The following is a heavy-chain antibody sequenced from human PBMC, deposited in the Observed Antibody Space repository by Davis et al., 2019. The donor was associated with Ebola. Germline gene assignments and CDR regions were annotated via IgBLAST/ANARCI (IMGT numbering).Heavy chain of an antibody. J-gene: IGHJ4*02. V-gene: IGHV3-30*18. CDR1: GFTFSSYG. CDR2: ISYDGSNK. CDR3: AKDLFQDIAAAGATDY. D-gene: IGHD6-13*01. Sequence: GESLKISCAASGFTFSSYGMHWVRQAPGKGLEWVAVISYDGSNKYYADSVKGRFTISRDNSKNTLYLQMNRLRAEDTAVYYCAKDLFQDIAAAGATDYWGQGTLVTVAS.